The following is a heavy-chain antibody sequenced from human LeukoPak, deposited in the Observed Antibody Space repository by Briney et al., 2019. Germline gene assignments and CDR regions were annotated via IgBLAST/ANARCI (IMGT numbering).Heavy chain of an antibody. J-gene: IGHJ4*02. CDR3: ARDQRPDF. Sequence: PSETLSLTCTVSGGSISSNTYYWGWIRQPPGKGLEWIGSIYYSGSTYYNPSLKSRVTISVDTSKNQFSLKLSSVTAADTAVYYCARDQRPDFWGQGTLVTASS. CDR1: GGSISSNTYY. CDR2: IYYSGST. V-gene: IGHV4-39*07.